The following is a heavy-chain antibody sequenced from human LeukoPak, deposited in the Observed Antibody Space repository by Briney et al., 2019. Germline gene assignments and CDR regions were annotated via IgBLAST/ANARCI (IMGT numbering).Heavy chain of an antibody. CDR2: IYYSGST. V-gene: IGHV4-39*01. CDR1: GGSISSSSYY. CDR3: ARNGAWFGELPQFDP. D-gene: IGHD3-10*01. Sequence: PSETLSLTCTVSGGSISSSSYYWGWIRQPPGKGLEWIGSIYYSGSTYYNPSLKSRVTISVDTSKNQFSLKLSSVTAADTAVYYCARNGAWFGELPQFDPWGQGTLVTVSS. J-gene: IGHJ5*02.